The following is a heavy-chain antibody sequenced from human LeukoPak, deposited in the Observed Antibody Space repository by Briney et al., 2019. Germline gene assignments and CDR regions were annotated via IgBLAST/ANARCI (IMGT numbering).Heavy chain of an antibody. CDR2: IWYDGSNK. J-gene: IGHJ6*02. Sequence: GSLRLSCAASGFTFSRYGMHWVRQAPGKGLEWVAVIWYDGSNKYYADSVKGRFTISRDNSKNTLHLQMNSLRAEDTAVYYCARSYCGGDCYSPSGDGMDVWGQGTTVTVSS. D-gene: IGHD2-21*02. CDR3: ARSYCGGDCYSPSGDGMDV. V-gene: IGHV3-33*01. CDR1: GFTFSRYG.